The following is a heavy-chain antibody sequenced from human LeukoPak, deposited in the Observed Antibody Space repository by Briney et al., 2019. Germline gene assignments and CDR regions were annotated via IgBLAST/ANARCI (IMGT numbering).Heavy chain of an antibody. J-gene: IGHJ4*02. D-gene: IGHD4-11*01. V-gene: IGHV3-23*01. CDR2: ITAAGNVP. CDR1: GFTFNSYA. CDR3: ARDRHDYTHYFDY. Sequence: GGSLRLSCAASGFTFNSYAMAWVRQAPGQGLEWVSTITAAGNVPWYSDSVRGRFTISRDNSENTVYLQMNSLRAEDTAVYYCARDRHDYTHYFDYWGQGTLVTVSS.